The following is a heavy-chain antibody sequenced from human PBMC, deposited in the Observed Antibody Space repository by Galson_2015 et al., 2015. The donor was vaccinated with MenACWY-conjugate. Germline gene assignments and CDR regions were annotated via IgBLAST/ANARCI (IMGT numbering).Heavy chain of an antibody. CDR3: ARWLPGTFDAFDM. Sequence: SVKVSCKASGDTFTKYHINWGRQAPGQGLEWMGIINPRSGNTNYAQRFQGRVTMTSDTSTSTAYMELRSLRSDDTAVYYCARWLPGTFDAFDMWGQGTMVTVSS. D-gene: IGHD5-12*01. J-gene: IGHJ3*02. V-gene: IGHV1-46*01. CDR1: GDTFTKYH. CDR2: INPRSGNT.